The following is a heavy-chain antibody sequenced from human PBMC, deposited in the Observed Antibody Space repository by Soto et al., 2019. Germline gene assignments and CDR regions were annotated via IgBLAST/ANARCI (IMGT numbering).Heavy chain of an antibody. CDR3: ARTGYGDFSD. CDR2: INADGSVT. D-gene: IGHD4-17*01. CDR1: GFMFSNYW. V-gene: IGHV3-74*01. Sequence: EVRLVESGGGLVQTGGSLRLSCEAAGFMFSNYWMHWVRQVPGKGLVWVSRINADGSVTNYADSEKGRFTISIDNARNTLYLHVSSLRVDDTGVYYCARTGYGDFSDWGQGALVTVSS. J-gene: IGHJ4*02.